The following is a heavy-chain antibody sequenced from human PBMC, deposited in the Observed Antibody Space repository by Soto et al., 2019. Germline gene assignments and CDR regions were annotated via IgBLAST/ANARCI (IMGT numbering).Heavy chain of an antibody. CDR1: GASISSRDYY. V-gene: IGHV4-39*01. J-gene: IGHJ4*02. D-gene: IGHD2-2*01. CDR2: IDYNGVT. Sequence: SETLSLTCSVSGASISSRDYYWGWIRQTPGKGLEWIGNIDYNGVTYYNPSLKSRVTVPKDTSKNQFSLKVASVTAAGTAIYYCGRVMIGTSRHTDSDYWGQGTQVTVSS. CDR3: GRVMIGTSRHTDSDY.